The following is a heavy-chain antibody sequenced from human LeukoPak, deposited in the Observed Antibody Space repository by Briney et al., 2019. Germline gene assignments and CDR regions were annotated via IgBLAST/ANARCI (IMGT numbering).Heavy chain of an antibody. CDR1: GFTFPNYA. Sequence: GGSLRLSCAASGFTFPNYAMSWVRQAPGKGLEWVSVISSSCDSTYYADSVKGRFTVSRGNSKNNLYLQMNSLRAEDTAVYYCAKLTSGWVVAAFDFWGQGTLVSVSS. D-gene: IGHD5-12*01. CDR2: ISSSCDST. CDR3: AKLTSGWVVAAFDF. V-gene: IGHV3-23*01. J-gene: IGHJ4*02.